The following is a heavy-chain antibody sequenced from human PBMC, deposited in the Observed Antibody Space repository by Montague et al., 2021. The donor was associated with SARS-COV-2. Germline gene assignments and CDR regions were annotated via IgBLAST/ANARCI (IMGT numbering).Heavy chain of an antibody. CDR2: IYYSGST. J-gene: IGHJ4*02. CDR1: GGSITSYY. V-gene: IGHV4-59*01. Sequence: SETLSLTCTVSGGSITSYYWSWIRQPPGKGLEYIGYIYYSGSTNYNPSLKSRVTMSVDTSKNQFSLKLSSVTAADTAVYYCARGDGHYYGSGTYPYYGGQGTLVTVSS. D-gene: IGHD3-10*01. CDR3: ARGDGHYYGSGTYPYY.